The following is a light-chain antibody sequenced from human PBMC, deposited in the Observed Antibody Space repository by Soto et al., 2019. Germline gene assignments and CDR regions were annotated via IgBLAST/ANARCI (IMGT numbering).Light chain of an antibody. CDR3: QQSYSTRGYT. CDR2: AAS. V-gene: IGKV1-39*01. CDR1: QSISSY. Sequence: DIQMTQSPSSLSASVGDRVTITFRASQSISSYLNWYQQKPGKAPKLLIYAASSLQSGVPSRFSGSGSGTDFTLTISSLQPEDFATYYCQQSYSTRGYTFGQGTKLEIK. J-gene: IGKJ2*01.